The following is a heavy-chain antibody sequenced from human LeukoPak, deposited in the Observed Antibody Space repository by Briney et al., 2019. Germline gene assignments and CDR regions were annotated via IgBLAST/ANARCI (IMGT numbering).Heavy chain of an antibody. CDR3: ASPSVGATTGIDY. Sequence: SETLSLTCTVSGGSISSSSYYWGWIRQPPGKGLEWIGSIYYSGSTYYNPSIKSRVTISVDTSKKQFSLKLSSVTAADTAVYYCASPSVGATTGIDYWGQGTLVTVSS. V-gene: IGHV4-39*01. CDR1: GGSISSSSYY. D-gene: IGHD1-26*01. CDR2: IYYSGST. J-gene: IGHJ4*02.